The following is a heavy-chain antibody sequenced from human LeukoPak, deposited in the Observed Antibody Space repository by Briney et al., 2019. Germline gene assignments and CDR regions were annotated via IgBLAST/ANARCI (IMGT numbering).Heavy chain of an antibody. Sequence: GGSLRLSCTASGFTFSKFWMSWVRQAPGKRLEWISSITSSSTYVFYADSVRGRFTISRDNAKNSLYLQIDSLRAEDTAVYYCARDPYSGYYGTYYYYYMDVWGKGTTVTISS. CDR1: GFTFSKFW. J-gene: IGHJ6*03. D-gene: IGHD3-22*01. V-gene: IGHV3-21*01. CDR2: ITSSSTYV. CDR3: ARDPYSGYYGTYYYYYMDV.